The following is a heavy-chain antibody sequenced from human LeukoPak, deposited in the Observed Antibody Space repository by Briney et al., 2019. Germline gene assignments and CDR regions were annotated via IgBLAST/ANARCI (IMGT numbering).Heavy chain of an antibody. Sequence: GGSLRLSCAASGFTFSSYAMHWVRQAPGKGLEWVAVISYDGSNKYYADSVKGRFTISRDNSKNTLYLQMNSLRAEDTAVYYCARVARRPRTHYDFWSGLIDIWGQGTMVTVSS. D-gene: IGHD3-3*01. V-gene: IGHV3-30-3*01. CDR1: GFTFSSYA. CDR2: ISYDGSNK. CDR3: ARVARRPRTHYDFWSGLIDI. J-gene: IGHJ3*02.